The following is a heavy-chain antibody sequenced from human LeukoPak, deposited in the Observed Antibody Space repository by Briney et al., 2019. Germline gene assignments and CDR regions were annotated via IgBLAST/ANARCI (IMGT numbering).Heavy chain of an antibody. CDR1: GFTFSSYW. CDR3: ARDSTGSRFDP. J-gene: IGHJ5*02. CDR2: INNDGSST. V-gene: IGHV3-74*01. Sequence: GGSLRLSCAASGFTFSSYWMHWVRQAPGKGLVWVSRINNDGSSTSDADSVKGRFTISRDNAKNKLYLQMTSLRAEDTAVYYCARDSTGSRFDPWGQGTLVTVSS. D-gene: IGHD3-9*01.